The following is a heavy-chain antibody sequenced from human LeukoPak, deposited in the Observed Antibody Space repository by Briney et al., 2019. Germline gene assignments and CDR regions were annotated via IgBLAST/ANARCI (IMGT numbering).Heavy chain of an antibody. V-gene: IGHV3-23*01. Sequence: GGSLRLSCAASGFTFSSYAMSWVRQAPGKGLEWVSVTSGSGGSTYYVDSVKGRFTISRDNSKNTLYLHMNSLRAEDTAVYYCAKDIREYDSSGYYPDDAFDVWGQGTKVTVSS. J-gene: IGHJ3*01. D-gene: IGHD3-22*01. CDR1: GFTFSSYA. CDR2: TSGSGGST. CDR3: AKDIREYDSSGYYPDDAFDV.